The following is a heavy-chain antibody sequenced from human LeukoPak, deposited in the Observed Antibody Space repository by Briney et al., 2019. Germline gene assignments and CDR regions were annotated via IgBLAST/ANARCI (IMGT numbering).Heavy chain of an antibody. J-gene: IGHJ4*02. V-gene: IGHV3-21*04. CDR2: IASNSRYT. CDR1: GFTFRDYT. CDR3: ARLIGACSTTNCYEDY. Sequence: KSGGSLRLSCAASGFTFRDYTMNWVRQAPGKGLEWVSSIASNSRYTYYADSVQGRFTISRDNSKNTLYLQMNSLRAEDTAVYYCARLIGACSTTNCYEDYWGQGTLVTVSS. D-gene: IGHD2-2*01.